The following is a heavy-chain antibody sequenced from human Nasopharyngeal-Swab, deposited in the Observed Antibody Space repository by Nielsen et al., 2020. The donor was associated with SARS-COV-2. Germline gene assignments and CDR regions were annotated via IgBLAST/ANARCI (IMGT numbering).Heavy chain of an antibody. D-gene: IGHD3-3*01. CDR3: ARSITIFGVVGANWFDP. CDR1: GGSISSGGYY. V-gene: IGHV4-31*03. Sequence: SETLSLTCTVSGGSISSGGYYWSWIRQHPGKGLEWIGYIYYSGSTYYNPSLKGRVTISVDTSKNQFSLKLSSVTAADTAVYYCARSITIFGVVGANWFDPWGQGTLVTVSS. J-gene: IGHJ5*02. CDR2: IYYSGST.